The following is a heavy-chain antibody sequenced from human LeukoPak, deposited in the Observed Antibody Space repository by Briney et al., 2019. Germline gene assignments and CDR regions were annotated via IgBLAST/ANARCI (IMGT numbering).Heavy chain of an antibody. CDR2: VTYGDNIA. J-gene: IGHJ4*02. CDR1: GFSFNDYG. CDR3: VREQGTGLNRASDF. V-gene: IGHV3-33*05. D-gene: IGHD7-27*01. Sequence: PGRSLRLSCAASGFSFNDYGVHWVCQAPGKGLEWLAVVTYGDNIAYYRDSVKGRFTVSRDNSKNTLYLQMNSLTAEDTAVYYCVREQGTGLNRASDFWGQGTLVTVSS.